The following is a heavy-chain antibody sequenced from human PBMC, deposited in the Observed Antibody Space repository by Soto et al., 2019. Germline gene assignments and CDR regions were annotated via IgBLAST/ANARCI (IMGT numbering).Heavy chain of an antibody. J-gene: IGHJ3*02. CDR3: GSGSYYTPDAFDI. CDR1: GGSISGYY. V-gene: IGHV4-59*01. D-gene: IGHD3-10*01. CDR2: IDYYGST. Sequence: AETLSLTCTVSGGSISGYYWSWIRQPPGKRLEWIGYIDYYGSTNYNPSLKSRVTISVDTSKKQFSLNLGSVTAADTAIYYYGSGSYYTPDAFDIWGQGTMVTVSS.